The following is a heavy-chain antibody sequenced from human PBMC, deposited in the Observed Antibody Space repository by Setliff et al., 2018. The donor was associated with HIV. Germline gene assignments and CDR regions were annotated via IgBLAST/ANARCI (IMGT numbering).Heavy chain of an antibody. CDR1: GGSMSSYY. J-gene: IGHJ6*02. CDR2: IYYTGST. V-gene: IGHV4-59*01. CDR3: ARDKRASFDGLDV. Sequence: PSETLSLTCTVSGGSMSSYYWSWIRQPPGKGLEWIGSIYYTGSTDYNPSLMSRVIISLDTPKNQFSLKLNSVIAADTAVYYCARDKRASFDGLDVWGQGTTVTVSS.